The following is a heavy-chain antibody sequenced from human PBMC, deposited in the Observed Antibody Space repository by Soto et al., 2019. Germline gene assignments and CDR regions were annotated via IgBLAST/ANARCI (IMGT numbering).Heavy chain of an antibody. D-gene: IGHD3-3*01. Sequence: GSLRLSCAASGFTFSSYSMNWVRQAPGKGLEWVSSISSSSSYIYYADSVKGRFTISRDNAKNSLYLQMNSLRAEDTAVYYCARDTPDFTGMDVWGQGTTVTVSS. V-gene: IGHV3-21*01. CDR1: GFTFSSYS. CDR3: ARDTPDFTGMDV. J-gene: IGHJ6*02. CDR2: ISSSSSYI.